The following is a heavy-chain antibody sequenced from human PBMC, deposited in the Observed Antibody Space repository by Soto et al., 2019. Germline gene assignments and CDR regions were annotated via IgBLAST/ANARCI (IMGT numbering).Heavy chain of an antibody. CDR3: ARDEVVPAAIGYYYYGMDV. Sequence: KFQGRVTITRDTSASTAYMELSSLRSEDTAVYYCARDEVVPAAIGYYYYGMDVWGQGTTVTVSS. V-gene: IGHV1-3*01. D-gene: IGHD2-2*01. J-gene: IGHJ6*02.